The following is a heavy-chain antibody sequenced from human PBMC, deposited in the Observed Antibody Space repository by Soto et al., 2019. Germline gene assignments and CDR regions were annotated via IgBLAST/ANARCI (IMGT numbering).Heavy chain of an antibody. D-gene: IGHD5-12*01. CDR2: IYPGDSDT. V-gene: IGHV5-51*01. CDR3: ARIVATISSYYYYYMDV. J-gene: IGHJ6*03. CDR1: GYSFTSYW. Sequence: GESLKISCKGSGYSFTSYWIGWVRQMPGKGLEWMGIIYPGDSDTRYSPSFQGQVTISADKSISTAYLQWSSLKASDTAMYYCARIVATISSYYYYYMDVWGKGTRVTVSS.